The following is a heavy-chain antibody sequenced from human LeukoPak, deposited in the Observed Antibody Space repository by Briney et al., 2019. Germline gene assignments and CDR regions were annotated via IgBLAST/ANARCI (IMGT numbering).Heavy chain of an antibody. V-gene: IGHV3-23*01. D-gene: IGHD6-19*01. CDR3: AKVFYSSGWWDDAFDI. CDR2: ISGSGGST. Sequence: PGGSLRLSCAASGFTFSSYAMSWVRQAPGKGLEWVSAISGSGGSTYYADSVKGRFTISRDNSKNTLYLQMNSLRAEDTAVYYCAKVFYSSGWWDDAFDIWGQGTMVTVSS. CDR1: GFTFSSYA. J-gene: IGHJ3*02.